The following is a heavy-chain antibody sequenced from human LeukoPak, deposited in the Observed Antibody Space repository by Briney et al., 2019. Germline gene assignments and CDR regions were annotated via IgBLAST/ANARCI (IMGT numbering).Heavy chain of an antibody. CDR3: AKRDSSGSFYFDH. D-gene: IGHD3-22*01. CDR1: AFTFSSYG. CDR2: ITGSGART. V-gene: IGHV3-23*01. J-gene: IGHJ4*02. Sequence: PGGSLRLSCAASAFTFSSYGMSWVRQAPGTGLGWVSAITGSGARTFYADSVKGRFTISRDNSKNPLYLQMNSLRGEDTAVYYCAKRDSSGSFYFDHWGQGTLVTVSS.